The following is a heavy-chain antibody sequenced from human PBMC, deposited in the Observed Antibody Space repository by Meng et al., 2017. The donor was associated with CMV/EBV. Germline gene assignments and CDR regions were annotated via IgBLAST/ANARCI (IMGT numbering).Heavy chain of an antibody. D-gene: IGHD3-3*01. CDR3: ARGTSYDFWSGYPPSSFDY. V-gene: IGHV1-18*01. CDR2: ISAYNGNT. Sequence: ASVKVSFKASGYTFTSYGISWVRQAPGQGLEWMGWISAYNGNTNYAQKLQGRVTMTTDTSTSTAYMELRSLRSDDTAVYYCARGTSYDFWSGYPPSSFDYWGQGTLVTVSS. CDR1: GYTFTSYG. J-gene: IGHJ4*02.